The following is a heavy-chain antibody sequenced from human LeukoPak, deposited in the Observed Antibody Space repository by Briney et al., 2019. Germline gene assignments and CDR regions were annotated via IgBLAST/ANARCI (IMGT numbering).Heavy chain of an antibody. CDR2: ISGSGGNT. V-gene: IGHV3-23*01. J-gene: IGHJ4*02. CDR3: ASLLRDILPFFDY. Sequence: GGSLRLSCPASGFTFSSYAMSWVRQAPGKGLEWVSAISGSGGNTYYADSVQGRFTISRDKSKDTLYLQMDSLRAEDTAVYYCASLLRDILPFFDYWGQGTLVTVSS. CDR1: GFTFSSYA.